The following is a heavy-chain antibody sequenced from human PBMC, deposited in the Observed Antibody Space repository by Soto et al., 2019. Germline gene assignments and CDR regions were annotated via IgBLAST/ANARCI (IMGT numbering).Heavy chain of an antibody. D-gene: IGHD2-15*01. CDR3: ARDLKTDCSGGSCHSYYYYGMDV. CDR1: GGSISSGGYY. J-gene: IGHJ6*02. Sequence: SEILSLTCTVSGGSISSGGYYWSWIRQHPGKGLEWIGYVYYSGSTYYNPSLKSRVTISVDTSKNQFSLKLSSVTAADTAVYYCARDLKTDCSGGSCHSYYYYGMDVWGQGTTVTVSS. V-gene: IGHV4-31*03. CDR2: VYYSGST.